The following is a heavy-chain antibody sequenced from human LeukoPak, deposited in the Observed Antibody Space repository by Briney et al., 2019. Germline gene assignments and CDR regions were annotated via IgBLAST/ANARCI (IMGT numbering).Heavy chain of an antibody. CDR2: IVWNGGST. J-gene: IGHJ5*02. V-gene: IGHV3-20*04. D-gene: IGHD2-21*02. CDR1: GFTFDDYG. Sequence: PGGSLRLSCAAYGFTFDDYGMDWVRQAPGKGLGWVSGIVWNGGSTNYADSVKGRFTISRDNAKNSLYLQMNSLRVEDTAFYYCVRDSPKTAGTYNWFDTWGRGTLVTVSS. CDR3: VRDSPKTAGTYNWFDT.